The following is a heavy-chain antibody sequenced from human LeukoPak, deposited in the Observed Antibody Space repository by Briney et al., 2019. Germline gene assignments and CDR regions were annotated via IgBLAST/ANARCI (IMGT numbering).Heavy chain of an antibody. D-gene: IGHD1-26*01. CDR3: ARGDRGSYNY. J-gene: IGHJ4*02. V-gene: IGHV1-2*02. Sequence: ASVKVSCKASGYTFTDYYMHWVRQAPGQGLEWMGWINPNSGGTNYAQKFQGRVTMTTDTSISTAYMDLSSLITDDTAAYSYARGDRGSYNYGGEGPLVTVPS. CDR2: INPNSGGT. CDR1: GYTFTDYY.